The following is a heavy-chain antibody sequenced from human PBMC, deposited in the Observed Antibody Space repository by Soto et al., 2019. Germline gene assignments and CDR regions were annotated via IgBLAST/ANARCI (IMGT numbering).Heavy chain of an antibody. J-gene: IGHJ4*02. Sequence: QVQLVQSGAEVKKPGSSVKVSCKASGGIFSTYAISWLRQAPGQGLEWMGDIIPLFGTPNYAQRFQGRVTSTADESTSTDYMEQSRLRSEDTAVYYCARDRDDYGSGNYYNRIDFWGQGTLVTVSS. V-gene: IGHV1-69*01. CDR1: GGIFSTYA. CDR3: ARDRDDYGSGNYYNRIDF. D-gene: IGHD3-10*01. CDR2: IIPLFGTP.